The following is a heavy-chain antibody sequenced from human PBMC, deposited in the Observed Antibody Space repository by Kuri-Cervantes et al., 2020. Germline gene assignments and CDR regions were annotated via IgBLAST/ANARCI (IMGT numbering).Heavy chain of an antibody. D-gene: IGHD5-24*01. CDR2: MNPNSGNT. CDR1: GYTFTSYD. V-gene: IGHV1-8*01. CDR3: ARHPDGSGDGYNNWTLDY. Sequence: ASVKVSCKASGYTFTSYDINWVRQATGQGLEWMGWMNPNSGNTGYAQKFQGRVTMTRNTSISTAYMELSSLRSEDTAVYYCARHPDGSGDGYNNWTLDYWGQGTLVTVSS. J-gene: IGHJ4*02.